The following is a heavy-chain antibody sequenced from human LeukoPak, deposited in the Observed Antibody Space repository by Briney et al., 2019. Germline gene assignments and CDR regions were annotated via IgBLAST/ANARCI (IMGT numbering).Heavy chain of an antibody. CDR3: ARLGNGNAFDI. CDR1: GVSISSYY. Sequence: SETLSLTCTVSGVSISSYYWGWIRQTPGMALEWIGYIYYSGSTNYNPSLKSRVTISVDTSKNQFSLKLSSVTAADTAVYYCARLGNGNAFDIWGQGTMVTVSS. V-gene: IGHV4-59*01. J-gene: IGHJ3*02. CDR2: IYYSGST. D-gene: IGHD4-23*01.